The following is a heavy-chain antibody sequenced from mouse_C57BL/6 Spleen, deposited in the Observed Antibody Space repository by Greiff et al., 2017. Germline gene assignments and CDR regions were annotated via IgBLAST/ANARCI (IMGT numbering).Heavy chain of an antibody. V-gene: IGHV1-61*01. D-gene: IGHD1-1*01. CDR3: ASLYYAEFAY. Sequence: QVQLQQPGAELVRPGSSVKLSCKASGYTFTSYWMDWVKQRPGQGLEWIGNIYPSDSETHYNQKFKDKATLTVDKSSSTAYMQLSSLTSEDSAVYYCASLYYAEFAYWGQGTLVTVSA. CDR1: GYTFTSYW. J-gene: IGHJ3*01. CDR2: IYPSDSET.